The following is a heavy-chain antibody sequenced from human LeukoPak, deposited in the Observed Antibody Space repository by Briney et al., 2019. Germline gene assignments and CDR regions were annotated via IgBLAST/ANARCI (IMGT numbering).Heavy chain of an antibody. J-gene: IGHJ4*02. D-gene: IGHD4-23*01. V-gene: IGHV3-74*01. CDR3: ASSISGNPVDY. Sequence: GGSLRLSCAASGFTFSSYWMHWVRQAPGKGLVWVSRINSDGSSTSYADSVKGRFTISRDNAKNTLYLQMNSLRAEDTAVYYCASSISGNPVDYWGQGTLVTVSS. CDR1: GFTFSSYW. CDR2: INSDGSST.